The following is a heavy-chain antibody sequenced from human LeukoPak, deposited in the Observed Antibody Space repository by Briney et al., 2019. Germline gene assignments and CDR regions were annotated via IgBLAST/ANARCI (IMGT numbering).Heavy chain of an antibody. V-gene: IGHV3-48*03. CDR3: ARPSRPYRSSEYFQH. CDR1: GFTFRSYE. J-gene: IGHJ1*01. D-gene: IGHD6-13*01. Sequence: PAGGSLRLSCAASGFTFRSYEMNWVRQVPGKGLEWISYISSSGSTIYFADSVKGRFTISRDNAKNSLYLQMNSLRAEDTAVYYCARPSRPYRSSEYFQHWGQGTLVIVSS. CDR2: ISSSGSTI.